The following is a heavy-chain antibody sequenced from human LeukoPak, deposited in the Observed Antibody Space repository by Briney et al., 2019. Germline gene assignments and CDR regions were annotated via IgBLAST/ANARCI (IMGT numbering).Heavy chain of an antibody. Sequence: AAGTLSFTISGYTLNYRSVHWVRHPPGTGKELMGGVDPDDGQRVYAQRFQGRVTMTEDTSTNTAYMELSRLRSEDTAVYFCAAVSGHYTLLDAWGQGALVTVST. J-gene: IGHJ5*02. CDR2: VDPDDGQR. CDR3: AAVSGHYTLLDA. V-gene: IGHV1-24*01. D-gene: IGHD4-11*01. CDR1: GYTLNYRS.